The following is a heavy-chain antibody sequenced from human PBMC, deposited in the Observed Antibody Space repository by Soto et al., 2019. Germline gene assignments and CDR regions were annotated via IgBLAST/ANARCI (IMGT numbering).Heavy chain of an antibody. Sequence: LRLSCAASGFTFNTHWMSWVRQAPGKGLEWVAHTKPDGSEKYYVDSARGRFTISRDNARNSLYLQMNSLGADDTALYYCVAWGTSTSNPWGQGTLVTVSS. J-gene: IGHJ5*02. D-gene: IGHD1-1*01. CDR3: VAWGTSTSNP. CDR2: TKPDGSEK. V-gene: IGHV3-7*01. CDR1: GFTFNTHW.